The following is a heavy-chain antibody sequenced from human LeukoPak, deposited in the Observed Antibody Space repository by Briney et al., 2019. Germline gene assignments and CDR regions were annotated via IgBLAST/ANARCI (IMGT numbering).Heavy chain of an antibody. D-gene: IGHD6-13*01. J-gene: IGHJ4*02. CDR1: GFTFRSYA. Sequence: GGSLRLSCAASGFTFRSYAMHWVRQAPGKGLEWVAVISYDGDDGSNIYYADSVKGRFTISRDNSKSTLYLQMSSLRPEDTAVYYCARGPSSNWSGLDFWGQGTLLTVSS. CDR3: ARGPSSNWSGLDF. CDR2: ISYDGDDGSNI. V-gene: IGHV3-30-3*01.